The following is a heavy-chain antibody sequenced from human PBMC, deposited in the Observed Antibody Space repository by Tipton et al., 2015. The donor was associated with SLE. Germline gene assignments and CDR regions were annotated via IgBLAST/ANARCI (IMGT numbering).Heavy chain of an antibody. Sequence: QSGAEVKKPGASVKVSCKASGYTFTNYDITWVRQATGQGLEWMGWISTYNGNTNYAQKLQGRVTMTSDTSTSTAYMELRSLRSDDTAIYYCARVRVDTAMGVFDFWGQGTLVTVSS. CDR3: ARVRVDTAMGVFDF. V-gene: IGHV1-18*01. J-gene: IGHJ4*02. CDR2: ISTYNGNT. D-gene: IGHD5-18*01. CDR1: GYTFTNYD.